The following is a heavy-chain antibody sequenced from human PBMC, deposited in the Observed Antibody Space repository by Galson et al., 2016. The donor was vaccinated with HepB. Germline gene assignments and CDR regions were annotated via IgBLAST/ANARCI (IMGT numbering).Heavy chain of an antibody. V-gene: IGHV4-30-4*01. CDR3: ARGSAFGGVDN. CDR1: GGSISSGDYY. J-gene: IGHJ4*02. Sequence: LSLTCTVSGGSISSGDYYWSWIRQPPGKGLEWIGYIYYSGSTYHSPSLKSRVTMSVDTSKNQFSLKLNSVTAADTAVYYCARGSAFGGVDNWGQGTLVTVSS. CDR2: IYYSGST. D-gene: IGHD3-16*01.